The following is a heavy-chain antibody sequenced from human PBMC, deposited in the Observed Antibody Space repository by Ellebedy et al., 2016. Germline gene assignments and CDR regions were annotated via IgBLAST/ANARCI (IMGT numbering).Heavy chain of an antibody. CDR2: IYYSGST. Sequence: SETLSLTCTVSGGSISSSSYYWGWIRQPPGKGLEWIGSIYYSGSTYYNPSLKSRVTISVDTSKNQFSLKLSSVTAADTAVYYCARRGEKEWELSFDYWGQGTLVTVSS. J-gene: IGHJ4*02. V-gene: IGHV4-39*01. CDR3: ARRGEKEWELSFDY. D-gene: IGHD1-26*01. CDR1: GGSISSSSYY.